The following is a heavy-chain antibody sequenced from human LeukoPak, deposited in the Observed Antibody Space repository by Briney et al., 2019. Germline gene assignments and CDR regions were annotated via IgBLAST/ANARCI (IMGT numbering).Heavy chain of an antibody. V-gene: IGHV4-4*07. J-gene: IGHJ2*01. CDR3: AREGGDYGGNSQFWYFDL. D-gene: IGHD4-23*01. Sequence: TSETLSLTCTVSGGSISSYYWSWIRQPAGKGLEWIGRIYTSGSTNYNPSLKSRVTMSVDTSKNQFSLKLSSVTAADTAVYYCAREGGDYGGNSQFWYFDLWGRGTLVTVSS. CDR1: GGSISSYY. CDR2: IYTSGST.